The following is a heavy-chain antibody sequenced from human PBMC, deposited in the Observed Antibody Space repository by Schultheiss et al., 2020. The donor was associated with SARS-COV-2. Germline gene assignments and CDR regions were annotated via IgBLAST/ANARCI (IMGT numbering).Heavy chain of an antibody. V-gene: IGHV3-21*01. Sequence: GGSLRLSCAASGFTFSSYAMHWVRQAPGKGLEWVSSISSSSSYIYYADSVKGRFTISRDNAKNSLYLQMNSLRAEDTAVYYCARPGGYSYGYGGDYWGQGTLVTVSS. D-gene: IGHD5-18*01. J-gene: IGHJ4*02. CDR1: GFTFSSYA. CDR3: ARPGGYSYGYGGDY. CDR2: ISSSSSYI.